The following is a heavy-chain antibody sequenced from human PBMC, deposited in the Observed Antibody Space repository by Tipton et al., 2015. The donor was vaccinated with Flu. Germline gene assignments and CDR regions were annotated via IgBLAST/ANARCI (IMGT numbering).Heavy chain of an antibody. CDR2: SYHTGNA. D-gene: IGHD4-11*01. CDR1: GDSVRSDFY. Sequence: TLSLTCSVSGDSVRSDFYWGWIRQSPGKGLEWIGNSYHTGNAYYNPTLKSRATISVDRSKNQFSLKLNSVTARDTAVYDCARRDYSNYVSQPKNWFEPWGQGSLVTLS. J-gene: IGHJ5*02. V-gene: IGHV4-38-2*01. CDR3: ARRDYSNYVSQPKNWFEP.